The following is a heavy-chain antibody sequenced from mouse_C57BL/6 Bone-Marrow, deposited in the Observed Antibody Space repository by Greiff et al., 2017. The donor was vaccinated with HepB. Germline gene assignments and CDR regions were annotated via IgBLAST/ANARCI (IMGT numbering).Heavy chain of an antibody. CDR2: IHPNSGST. Sequence: QVQLQQPGAELVKPGASVKLSCKASGYTFTSYWMHWVKQRPGQGLEWIGMIHPNSGSTNYNEKFKSKATLTVDKSSSTAYMQLSSLTSEDSAVYYCARVDYYGSSFSVCGTETTVTVSS. CDR1: GYTFTSYW. V-gene: IGHV1-64*01. CDR3: ARVDYYGSSFSV. D-gene: IGHD1-1*01. J-gene: IGHJ1*03.